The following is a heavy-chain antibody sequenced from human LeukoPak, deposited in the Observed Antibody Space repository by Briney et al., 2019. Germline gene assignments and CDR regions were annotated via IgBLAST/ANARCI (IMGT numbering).Heavy chain of an antibody. CDR2: IREDGSDK. D-gene: IGHD2-21*02. Sequence: GGSLRLSCAASGFTFRNYWMSWVRQAPGKGLEWPANIREDGSDKYYVDSVRGRFTVSRDNGKSSLFLQMDSLRAEDTAVYFCARSEAVGTVDYWGQGTLVTVSS. J-gene: IGHJ4*02. V-gene: IGHV3-7*01. CDR1: GFTFRNYW. CDR3: ARSEAVGTVDY.